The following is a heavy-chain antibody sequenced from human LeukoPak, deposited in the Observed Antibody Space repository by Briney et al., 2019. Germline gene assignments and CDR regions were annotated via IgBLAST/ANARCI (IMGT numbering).Heavy chain of an antibody. Sequence: ASVKASCKASGYTFTSYAMHWVRQAPGQRLEWMGWINAANGNTKYSQKFQGRVTITRDTSASTAYMELSSLRSEDTAVYYCARDLRVHSISYYYGSGPPVYWGQGTLVTVSS. CDR2: INAANGNT. D-gene: IGHD3-10*01. CDR1: GYTFTSYA. J-gene: IGHJ4*02. CDR3: ARDLRVHSISYYYGSGPPVY. V-gene: IGHV1-3*01.